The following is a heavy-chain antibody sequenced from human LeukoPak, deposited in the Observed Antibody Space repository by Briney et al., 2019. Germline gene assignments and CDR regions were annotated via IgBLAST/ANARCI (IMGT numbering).Heavy chain of an antibody. D-gene: IGHD1-7*01. Sequence: SETLSLTCTVSGGSINSNNYYWGWIRQPPGKGLEWIASVYYSGDTWYNPSLKSRVTISVDTSKNQFSLKVTSVTAADTSVYYCARLPELLNDPFDYWGQGTLVTVSS. CDR3: ARLPELLNDPFDY. J-gene: IGHJ4*02. V-gene: IGHV4-39*01. CDR2: VYYSGDT. CDR1: GGSINSNNYY.